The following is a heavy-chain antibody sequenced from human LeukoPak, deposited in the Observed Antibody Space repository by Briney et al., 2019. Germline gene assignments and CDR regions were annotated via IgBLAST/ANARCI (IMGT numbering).Heavy chain of an antibody. J-gene: IGHJ4*02. CDR1: GFTFSSYA. D-gene: IGHD3-22*01. CDR3: AREVQGDYYDSSGLDY. Sequence: TGGSLRLSCAASGFTFSSYAMHWVRQAPGKGLEWVAVISYDGSNKYYADSVKGRFTISRDNSKNTLYLQMNSLRAEDTAVYYCAREVQGDYYDSSGLDYWGRGTLVTVSS. V-gene: IGHV3-30-3*01. CDR2: ISYDGSNK.